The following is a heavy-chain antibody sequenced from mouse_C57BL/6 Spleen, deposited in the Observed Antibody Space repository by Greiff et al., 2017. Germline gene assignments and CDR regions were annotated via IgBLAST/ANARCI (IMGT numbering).Heavy chain of an antibody. V-gene: IGHV5-4*03. CDR2: ISDGGSYT. CDR1: GFTFSSYA. Sequence: EVNVVESGGGLVKPGGSLKLSCAASGFTFSSYAMSWVRQTPEKRLEWVATISDGGSYTYYPDIVKGRFTISRDNAKNNLYLQMSHLKSEDTAMYYCARGSSNWAWFAYWGQGTLVTVSA. J-gene: IGHJ3*01. CDR3: ARGSSNWAWFAY. D-gene: IGHD4-1*01.